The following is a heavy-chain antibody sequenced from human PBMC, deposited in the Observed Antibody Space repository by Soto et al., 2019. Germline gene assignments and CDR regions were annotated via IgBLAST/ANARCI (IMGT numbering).Heavy chain of an antibody. J-gene: IGHJ4*02. Sequence: GPGVEKPGASVKVSCKTSGYTFTSYGISWVRQAPGQGLEWMGWISTDKGKTNYAQKFQGRVTMTTDTSTSTAYMELRSLTSDDTAVYYCATRSPAFDYWGQGTLVTVS. CDR3: ATRSPAFDY. CDR2: ISTDKGKT. CDR1: GYTFTSYG. V-gene: IGHV1-18*01.